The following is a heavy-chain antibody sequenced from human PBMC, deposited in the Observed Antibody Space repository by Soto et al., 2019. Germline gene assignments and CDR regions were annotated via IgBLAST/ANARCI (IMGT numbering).Heavy chain of an antibody. Sequence: LSLTCAVSGASISANYWNWIRQPAGGGLEWIGRIHTSGTANYNPSLKSRVSMSVDTSTNQLSLRLTSVAAADTAVYYCVREGSEHSHNWFDPWGQGTPVTSPQ. J-gene: IGHJ5*02. CDR3: VREGSEHSHNWFDP. D-gene: IGHD1-26*01. CDR2: IHTSGTA. CDR1: GASISANY. V-gene: IGHV4-4*07.